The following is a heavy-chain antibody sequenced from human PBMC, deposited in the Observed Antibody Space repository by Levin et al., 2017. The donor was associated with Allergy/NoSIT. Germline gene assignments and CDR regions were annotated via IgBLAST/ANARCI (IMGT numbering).Heavy chain of an antibody. D-gene: IGHD6-13*01. CDR1: GFTFSSYA. V-gene: IGHV3-30*18. CDR3: AKDRSSRWFTYGMDV. CDR2: ISYDGTNK. J-gene: IGHJ6*02. Sequence: GGSLRLSCAASGFTFSSYAMHWVRQAPGKGLQWVALISYDGTNKYYADSVKGRFTISRDNSKNTLSLQMNSLRAEDTAVYYCAKDRSSRWFTYGMDVWGQGTTITVSS.